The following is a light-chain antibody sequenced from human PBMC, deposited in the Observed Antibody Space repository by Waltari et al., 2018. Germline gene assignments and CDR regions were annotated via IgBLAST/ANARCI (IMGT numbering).Light chain of an antibody. J-gene: IGKJ1*01. CDR2: SSS. CDR1: QSIGNY. Sequence: DIQMTQSPSSLSAVVGVRVTITCRASQSIGNYLNWYQQKPGKAPQLLIYSSSSLQRGVPSRFSGRGSVTEFSLTISGLQSDDFATYYCQESYSSPPSTFGQGTKVDIK. CDR3: QESYSSPPST. V-gene: IGKV1-39*01.